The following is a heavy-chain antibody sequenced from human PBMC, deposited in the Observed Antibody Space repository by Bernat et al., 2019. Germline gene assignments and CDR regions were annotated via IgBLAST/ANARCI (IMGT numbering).Heavy chain of an antibody. CDR2: ISYDGSNK. V-gene: IGHV3-30-3*01. CDR1: GFTFSSYA. J-gene: IGHJ4*02. CDR3: ARMDGDFDY. Sequence: QVQLVESGGGVVQPGRSLRLSCAASGFTFSSYAMHWVRQAPGKGLEWVAVISYDGSNKYYADSVKGRFTISRDNSKNTLYLQMNSLRAEDTAVYYCARMDGDFDYWGQGTLVTVSS. D-gene: IGHD3/OR15-3a*01.